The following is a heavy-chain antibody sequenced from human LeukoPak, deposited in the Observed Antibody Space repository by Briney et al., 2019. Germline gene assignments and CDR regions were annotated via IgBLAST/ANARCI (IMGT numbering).Heavy chain of an antibody. Sequence: GGSLRLSCAASGFTVSSNYKSWVRQAPGKGLEWVSVIYSGGSTYYADSVKGRFTISRDNSKNTPYLQMNSLRAEDTAVYYCASSRYCSGGSCWGIDYWGQGTLVTVSS. CDR3: ASSRYCSGGSCWGIDY. CDR1: GFTVSSNY. D-gene: IGHD2-15*01. J-gene: IGHJ4*02. CDR2: IYSGGST. V-gene: IGHV3-53*01.